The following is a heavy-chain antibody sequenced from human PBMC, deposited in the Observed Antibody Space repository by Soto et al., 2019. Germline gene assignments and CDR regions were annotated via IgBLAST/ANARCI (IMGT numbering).Heavy chain of an antibody. Sequence: EVELVESGGGLVQPGGSLRLSCAASGFTFSRYDMHGVRQPTGKGLEWVSGIGSAGDTYYPGSVKGRFTISREDAKNSLYLQMNSLRAEDTAVYYCVREKDSSGWYSFDSWGRGTLVTVSS. V-gene: IGHV3-13*01. CDR2: IGSAGDT. CDR1: GFTFSRYD. D-gene: IGHD6-19*01. J-gene: IGHJ4*02. CDR3: VREKDSSGWYSFDS.